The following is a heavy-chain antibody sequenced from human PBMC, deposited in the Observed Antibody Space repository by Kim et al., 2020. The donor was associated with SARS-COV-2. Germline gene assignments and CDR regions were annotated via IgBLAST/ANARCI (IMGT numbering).Heavy chain of an antibody. CDR3: AKGGYGSGLFDY. D-gene: IGHD3-10*01. CDR1: GFTFSSYA. Sequence: GGSLRLSCAASGFTFSSYAMSWFRQAPGKGLEWVSAISGSGGSTYYADSVNGRFTISRDNSKNTLYLQMNSLRAEDTAVYYCAKGGYGSGLFDYWGQGTLVTVSS. CDR2: ISGSGGST. J-gene: IGHJ4*02. V-gene: IGHV3-23*01.